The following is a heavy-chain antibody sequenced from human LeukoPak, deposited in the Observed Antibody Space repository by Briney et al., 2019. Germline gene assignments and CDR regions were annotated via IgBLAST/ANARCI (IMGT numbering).Heavy chain of an antibody. CDR3: ARRPTQYDCFDP. CDR2: TYYRSTWYN. Sequence: SQTLSLTCAISGDSVSSNSVTWNWIRQSPSRGLEWLGRTYYRSTWYNDYAVSVRGRITVNPDTSKNQFSLHLNSATPEDTAVYYCARRPTQYDCFDPWGQGILVTVSS. D-gene: IGHD2-2*01. CDR1: GDSVSSNSVT. J-gene: IGHJ5*02. V-gene: IGHV6-1*01.